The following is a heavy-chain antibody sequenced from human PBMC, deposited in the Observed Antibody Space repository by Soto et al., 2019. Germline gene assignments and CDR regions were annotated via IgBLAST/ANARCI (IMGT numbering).Heavy chain of an antibody. CDR2: IHSSGNV. CDR3: ARDVGKNY. CDR1: GASASSYY. V-gene: IGHV4-4*07. J-gene: IGHJ4*02. D-gene: IGHD3-10*01. Sequence: PSETLSLTCSVYGASASSYYWSWFSQPVGQGLEWIGRIHSSGNVNYNPSLESRVTMSLDTSKNQFSLRLSSLTAADTALYLCARDVGKNYWGQGTRVTVSS.